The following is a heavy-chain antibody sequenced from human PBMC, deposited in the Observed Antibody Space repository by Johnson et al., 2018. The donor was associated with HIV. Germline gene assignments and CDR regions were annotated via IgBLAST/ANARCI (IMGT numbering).Heavy chain of an antibody. CDR1: GFTFSSYG. V-gene: IGHV3-30*03. Sequence: VQLVESGGGVVQPGRSLRLSCAASGFTFSSYGMHWVRQAPGKGLEWVAVISYDGTNRYYADSVTGRFTISRHNSKNTLYLQMNSLRAEDTAVYYCARAVYSSSSSCAFDIWGQGTMVTVSS. CDR2: ISYDGTNR. CDR3: ARAVYSSSSSCAFDI. D-gene: IGHD6-6*01. J-gene: IGHJ3*02.